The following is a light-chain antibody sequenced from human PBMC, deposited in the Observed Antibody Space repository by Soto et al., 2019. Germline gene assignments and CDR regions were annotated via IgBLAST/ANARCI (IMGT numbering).Light chain of an antibody. J-gene: IGLJ2*01. V-gene: IGLV2-14*01. CDR1: SSDVGGYAY. CDR3: SSYTDNTTPA. Sequence: QSALTQPASVSGSPGQSITITCTGTSSDVGGYAYVSWYQQYPGKAPKLVISEVSNRPSGISHRFSGSRSGNTASLTISGLQAEDEADYYCSSYTDNTTPAFGGGTKLTGL. CDR2: EVS.